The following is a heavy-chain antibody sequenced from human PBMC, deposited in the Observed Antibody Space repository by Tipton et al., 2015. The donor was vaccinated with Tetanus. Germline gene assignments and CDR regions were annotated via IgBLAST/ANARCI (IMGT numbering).Heavy chain of an antibody. CDR3: ARDTYYGDPLGYFDL. Sequence: TLSLTCTVSGGSISSYYRSWIRQHPGKGLEWIGYIYYSGSTYYNPSLKSRVTISVDTSKNQFSLKLSSVTAADTAVYYCARDTYYGDPLGYFDLWGRGTLVTVSS. J-gene: IGHJ2*01. CDR1: GGSISSYY. CDR2: IYYSGST. D-gene: IGHD4-17*01. V-gene: IGHV4-31*03.